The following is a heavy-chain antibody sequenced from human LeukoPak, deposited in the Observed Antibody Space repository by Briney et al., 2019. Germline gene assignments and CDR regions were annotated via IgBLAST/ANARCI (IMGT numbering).Heavy chain of an antibody. CDR1: GGSFSGYY. V-gene: IGHV4-34*01. CDR3: ASHHSSGWYSAFDI. D-gene: IGHD6-19*01. CDR2: INHSGST. Sequence: PSETLSLTCAVYGGSFSGYYWSWIRQPPGKGLEWIGEINHSGSTNYNPSLKSRVTISVDTSKNQFSLKLSSVTAADTAVYYCASHHSSGWYSAFDIWGQGTMVTVSS. J-gene: IGHJ3*02.